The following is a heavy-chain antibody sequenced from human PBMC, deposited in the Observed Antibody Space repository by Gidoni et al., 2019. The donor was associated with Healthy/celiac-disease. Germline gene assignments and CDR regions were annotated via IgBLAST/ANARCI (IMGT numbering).Heavy chain of an antibody. V-gene: IGHV4-34*01. CDR2: INHSGST. D-gene: IGHD3-3*01. CDR3: ARLVTPLIGYDFWSGTQDAFDI. CDR1: GGSFCGYY. J-gene: IGHJ3*02. Sequence: QVQLQQWAAGLLKPSETLSLTCAVSGGSFCGYYWSWIRQPPGKGLEWIGEINHSGSTNYNPSLKSRVTISVDTSKNQFSLKLSSVTAADTAVYYCARLVTPLIGYDFWSGTQDAFDIWGQGTMVTVFS.